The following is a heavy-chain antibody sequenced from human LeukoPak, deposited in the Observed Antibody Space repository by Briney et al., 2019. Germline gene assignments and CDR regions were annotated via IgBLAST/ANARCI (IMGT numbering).Heavy chain of an antibody. CDR1: GGSISSGSYY. J-gene: IGHJ4*02. Sequence: SQTLSLTCTVSGGSISSGSYYWSWIRQPAGKGLEWIGRIYTSGSTNYNPSLKSRVTISVDTSKNQFSLKLDSVTAADTALYYCVKEGFWGRGTLVTVSS. V-gene: IGHV4-61*02. CDR3: VKEGF. CDR2: IYTSGST.